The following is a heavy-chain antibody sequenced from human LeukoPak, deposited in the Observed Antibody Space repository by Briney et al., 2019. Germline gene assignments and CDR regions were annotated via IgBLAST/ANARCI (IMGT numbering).Heavy chain of an antibody. J-gene: IGHJ6*02. Sequence: SETLSLACTVSGGSISSYYWSWIRQPPGKGLEWIGYIYYSGSTNYIPSLKSRVTISVDTSKNQFSLKLSSVTAADTAVYYCARWVVGATRYYYGMDVWGQGTTVTVSS. CDR1: GGSISSYY. CDR2: IYYSGST. CDR3: ARWVVGATRYYYGMDV. V-gene: IGHV4-59*01. D-gene: IGHD1-26*01.